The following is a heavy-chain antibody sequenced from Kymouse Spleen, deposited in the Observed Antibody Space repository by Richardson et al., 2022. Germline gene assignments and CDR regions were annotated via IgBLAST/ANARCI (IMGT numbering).Heavy chain of an antibody. V-gene: IGHV3-73*02. CDR1: GFTFSGSA. CDR2: IRSKANSYAT. J-gene: IGHJ4*02. CDR3: TRHLDSGSLFDY. Sequence: EVQLVESGGGLVQPGGSLKLSCAASGFTFSGSAMHWVRQASGKGLEWVGRIRSKANSYATAYAASVKGRFTISRDDSKNTAYLQMNSLKTEDTAVYYCTRHLDSGSLFDYWGQGTLVTVSS. D-gene: IGHD1-26*01.